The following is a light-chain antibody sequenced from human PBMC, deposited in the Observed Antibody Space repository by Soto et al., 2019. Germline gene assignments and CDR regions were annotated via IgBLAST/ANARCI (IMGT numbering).Light chain of an antibody. CDR1: TGAVTSGHY. Sequence: QAVVTQEPSLTVSPGGTVTLTCGSSTGAVTSGHYPYWFQQKPGQAPRTLIYDTSNKHSWTPARFSGSLLGGKAALTLSGAQPEDEAEYYCLLSYSGARLVVFGGGTKVPS. CDR2: DTS. J-gene: IGLJ2*01. V-gene: IGLV7-46*01. CDR3: LLSYSGARLVV.